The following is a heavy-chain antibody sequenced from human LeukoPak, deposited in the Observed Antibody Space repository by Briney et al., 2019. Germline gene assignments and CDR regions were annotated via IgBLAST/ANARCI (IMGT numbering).Heavy chain of an antibody. D-gene: IGHD6-19*01. Sequence: ASVKVSCKASGGTFSSYAISWVRQAPGQGLEWMGWISAYNGNTNYAQKLQGRVTMTTDTSTSTAYMGLRSLRSDDTAVYCYARAHPPIAVAGTAFDPWGQGTLVTVSS. CDR1: GGTFSSYA. CDR2: ISAYNGNT. V-gene: IGHV1-18*01. CDR3: ARAHPPIAVAGTAFDP. J-gene: IGHJ5*02.